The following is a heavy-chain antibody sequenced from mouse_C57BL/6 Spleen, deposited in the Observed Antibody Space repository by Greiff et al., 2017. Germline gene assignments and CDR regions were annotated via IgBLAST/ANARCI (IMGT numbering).Heavy chain of an antibody. CDR1: GYTFTSYW. J-gene: IGHJ4*01. D-gene: IGHD1-1*01. Sequence: QVQLQQPGAELVRPGSSVKLSCKASGYTFTSYWMHWVKQRPIQGLEWIGNIDPSDSETHYNQKFKDKATLTVDKSSSTAYMQLSRLTSEDSAVYYCARSAYYYGSSYDYAMDYWGQGTSVTVSS. V-gene: IGHV1-52*01. CDR3: ARSAYYYGSSYDYAMDY. CDR2: IDPSDSET.